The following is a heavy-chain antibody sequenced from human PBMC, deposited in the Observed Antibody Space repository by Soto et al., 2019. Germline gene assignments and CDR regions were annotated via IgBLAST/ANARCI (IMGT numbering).Heavy chain of an antibody. CDR2: LWAGGNIR. CDR3: ARDAQHLANYGMDV. CDR1: GFSFSSYG. Sequence: QVQLVESGGNVVQPGRSLRLSCAASGFSFSSYGMHWVRQAPGKGLEWVAHLWAGGNIRYYAYSVKGRFTISSDHSKNTLYLQMDSLGAEDTAVYYCARDAQHLANYGMDVWGQGTTVTVSS. V-gene: IGHV3-33*01. J-gene: IGHJ6*02. D-gene: IGHD3-3*02.